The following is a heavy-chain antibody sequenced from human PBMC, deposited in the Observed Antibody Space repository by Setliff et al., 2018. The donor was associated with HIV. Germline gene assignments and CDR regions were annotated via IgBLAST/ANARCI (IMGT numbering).Heavy chain of an antibody. CDR1: GFTFNTYA. CDR3: ARGVRTTVTIYYYYMDV. Sequence: LRLSCAASGFTFNTYAMSWVRQAPGKGLEWVSAVSGSGTATEYADSVKGRFTISRDNSKNALYLEMNNLRAEDTAVYYCARGVRTTVTIYYYYMDVWGKGTTVTVSS. CDR2: VSGSGTAT. J-gene: IGHJ6*03. V-gene: IGHV3-23*01. D-gene: IGHD4-17*01.